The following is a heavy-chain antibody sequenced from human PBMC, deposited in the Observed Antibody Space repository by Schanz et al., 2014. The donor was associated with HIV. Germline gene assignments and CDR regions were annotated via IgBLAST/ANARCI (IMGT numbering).Heavy chain of an antibody. CDR3: ATAAVTDYSDN. V-gene: IGHV3-11*04. CDR1: GFTFSDYY. Sequence: QVQLVESGGGVVQPGRSLRLSCAASGFTFSDYYMSWIRQAPGKGLEWISYINSNGYTTYYADSVKGRFTISRDNAKNSLYLQMNSLRGEDTAVYYCATAAVTDYSDNRGQGTLVTVSP. CDR2: INSNGYTT. D-gene: IGHD4-17*01. J-gene: IGHJ4*02.